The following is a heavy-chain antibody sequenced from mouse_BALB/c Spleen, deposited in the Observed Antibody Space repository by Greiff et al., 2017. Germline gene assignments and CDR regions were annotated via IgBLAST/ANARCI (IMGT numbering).Heavy chain of an antibody. CDR3: ARHDYYGSSYYFDS. J-gene: IGHJ2*01. D-gene: IGHD1-1*01. Sequence: EVHLVESGGDLVKPGGSLKLSCAASGFTFSSYGMSWVRQTPDKRLEWVATISSGGSYTYYPDSVKGRFTISRDNAKNTLYLQMSSLKSEDTAMYYCARHDYYGSSYYFDSWGQGTPLTVS. V-gene: IGHV5-6*01. CDR1: GFTFSSYG. CDR2: ISSGGSYT.